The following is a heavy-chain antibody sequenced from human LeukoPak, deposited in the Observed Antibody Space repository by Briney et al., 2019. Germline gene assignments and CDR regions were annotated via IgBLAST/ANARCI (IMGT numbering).Heavy chain of an antibody. Sequence: PSETLPPTCTVSGGSISSYYWSWIRQPPGKGLEWIGYIYYSGSTNYNPSLKSRVTISVDTSKNQFSLKLSSVTAADTAVYYCARDSGAYRSFDYWGQGNLVTVSS. CDR1: GGSISSYY. V-gene: IGHV4-59*01. CDR3: ARDSGAYRSFDY. D-gene: IGHD3-16*01. J-gene: IGHJ4*02. CDR2: IYYSGST.